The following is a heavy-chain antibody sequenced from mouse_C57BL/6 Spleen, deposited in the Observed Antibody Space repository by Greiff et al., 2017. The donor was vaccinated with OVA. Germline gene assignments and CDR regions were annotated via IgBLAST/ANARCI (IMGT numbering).Heavy chain of an antibody. D-gene: IGHD4-1*01. CDR2: INPYNGGT. J-gene: IGHJ2*01. CDR1: GYTFTDYY. Sequence: EVKLMESGPVLVKPGASVKMSCKASGYTFTDYYMNWVKQSHGKSLEWIGVINPYNGGTSYNQKFKGKATLTVDKSSSTAYMELNSLTSEDSAVYYCARTNWDVGGFDYWGQGTTLTVSS. CDR3: ARTNWDVGGFDY. V-gene: IGHV1-19*01.